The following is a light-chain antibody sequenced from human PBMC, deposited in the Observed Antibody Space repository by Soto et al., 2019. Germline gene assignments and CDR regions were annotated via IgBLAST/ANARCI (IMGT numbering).Light chain of an antibody. J-gene: IGKJ2*01. V-gene: IGKV1-33*01. CDR1: QDISNY. Sequence: DIQMTQSPSSLSASVGDRVTITCQASQDISNYLNWYQQKPGKAPKLLIYDASNLETGVPSRFSGSGSGTDFTFTISSLQTEDIATDYCQQYDNLPPYTFGQGTKLEIK. CDR2: DAS. CDR3: QQYDNLPPYT.